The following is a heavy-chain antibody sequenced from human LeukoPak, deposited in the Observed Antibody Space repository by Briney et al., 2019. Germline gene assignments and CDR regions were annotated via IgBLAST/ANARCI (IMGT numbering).Heavy chain of an antibody. Sequence: GGSLRLSCAASGFTFSSYGMSWVRQAPGKGLEWVSVIYSGGSTYYADSVKGRFTISRDNSKNTLYLQMNSLRAEDTAVYYCARYSGYDHDAFDIWGQGTMVTVSS. D-gene: IGHD5-12*01. CDR3: ARYSGYDHDAFDI. CDR2: IYSGGST. J-gene: IGHJ3*02. CDR1: GFTFSSYG. V-gene: IGHV3-53*01.